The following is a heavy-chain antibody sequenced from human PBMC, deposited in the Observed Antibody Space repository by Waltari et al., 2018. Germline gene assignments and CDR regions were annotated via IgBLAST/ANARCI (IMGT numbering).Heavy chain of an antibody. Sequence: QVQLQESGPGLVKPSETLSLTCAVSGYSISSGYYWGWLRQPPGKGLEWIGSIYHRGSTYYNPSLKIRVTISVDTSKNQFSLKLSSVTAADTAVYYCAREGLLAPYFDYWGQGTLVTVSS. CDR2: IYHRGST. CDR1: GYSISSGYY. J-gene: IGHJ4*02. V-gene: IGHV4-38-2*02. CDR3: AREGLLAPYFDY.